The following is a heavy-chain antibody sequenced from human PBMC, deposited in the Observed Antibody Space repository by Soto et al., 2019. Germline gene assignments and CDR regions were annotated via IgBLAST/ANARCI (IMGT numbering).Heavy chain of an antibody. J-gene: IGHJ1*01. CDR1: GYIFTAYS. D-gene: IGHD2-15*01. CDR2: VNPSGGST. Sequence: QVQLVQSGAEVKKPGASVKVSCKASGYIFTAYSMHWVRQAPGQGLEWMGVVNPSGGSTNYAQKFEGRITMTSDTSTSTGYMALSSLTSEDTAVYYCAREEHCRDGICYSEYFQLWGKATLVTVSS. CDR3: AREEHCRDGICYSEYFQL. V-gene: IGHV1-46*03.